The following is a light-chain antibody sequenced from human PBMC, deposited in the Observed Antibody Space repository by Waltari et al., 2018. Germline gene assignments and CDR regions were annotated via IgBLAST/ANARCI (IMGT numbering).Light chain of an antibody. J-gene: IGLJ2*01. CDR3: CSYAGSSTLL. CDR2: EGS. V-gene: IGLV2-23*01. Sequence: QSALTQPASVSGSPGQSITVSCTGTSSDVGSYNLVSWYQQHPGKAPKLMIYEGSKRPSGVCNRFSGSKSGNTASLTSSGLQAEDEADYYCCSYAGSSTLLFGGGTKVTVL. CDR1: SSDVGSYNL.